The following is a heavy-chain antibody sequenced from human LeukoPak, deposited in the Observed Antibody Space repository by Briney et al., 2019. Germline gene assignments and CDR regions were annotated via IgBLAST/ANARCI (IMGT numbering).Heavy chain of an antibody. J-gene: IGHJ6*02. D-gene: IGHD3-10*01. CDR3: ARDRVTNSYDYYGLDV. V-gene: IGHV3-7*03. CDR1: GFPFSNYW. Sequence: GGSLRLSCAASGFPFSNYWMTWVRQAPGKGLEWVANINQGGSGKYYVDSVKGQFTISRDNAKSSLYLQINSLRAEDTAVYFCARDRVTNSYDYYGLDVWGQGTTVSVSS. CDR2: INQGGSGK.